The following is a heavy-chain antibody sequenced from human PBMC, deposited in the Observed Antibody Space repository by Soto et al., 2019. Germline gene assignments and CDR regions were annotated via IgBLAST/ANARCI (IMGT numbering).Heavy chain of an antibody. D-gene: IGHD4-17*01. CDR3: ARDYGDWGYYYYGMDV. CDR1: GFTFSNYA. V-gene: IGHV3-30-3*01. J-gene: IGHJ6*02. CDR2: ISYDGSNK. Sequence: QVQLVESGGGVVQPGRSLRLSCAASGFTFSNYAMHWVRQAPGKRLEWVAVISYDGSNKYYADSVKGRFTISRDNSKNTLYLQMNSLRAEDTAVYYCARDYGDWGYYYYGMDVWGQGTTVTVSS.